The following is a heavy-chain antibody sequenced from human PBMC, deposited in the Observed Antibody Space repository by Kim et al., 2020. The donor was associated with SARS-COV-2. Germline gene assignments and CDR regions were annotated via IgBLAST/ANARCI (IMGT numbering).Heavy chain of an antibody. Sequence: ASVKVSCKVSGFNFTGYYVHWVRQAPGQGLEWMGWINPATGGTSFAQKFKGRVAMARDTSITTAYMELSGLRSDDMAMYICFGSSWTGFWGRGTLVTAS. J-gene: IGHJ4*02. D-gene: IGHD6-13*01. CDR1: GFNFTGYY. V-gene: IGHV1-2*02. CDR2: INPATGGT. CDR3: FGSSWTGF.